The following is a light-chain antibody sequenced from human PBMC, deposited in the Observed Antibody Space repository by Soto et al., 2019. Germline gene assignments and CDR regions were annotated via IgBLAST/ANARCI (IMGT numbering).Light chain of an antibody. Sequence: DIQMTQSPSSLSVSVGDKATITCRASQGITNYLNWYQQQPGKAPKLLIYGVSTLQSGVPSRFSGSGSGTDFTLTISSLQPEDSATYYCQQSYSMPRTFGQGTKVEIK. CDR1: QGITNY. CDR3: QQSYSMPRT. J-gene: IGKJ1*01. V-gene: IGKV1-39*01. CDR2: GVS.